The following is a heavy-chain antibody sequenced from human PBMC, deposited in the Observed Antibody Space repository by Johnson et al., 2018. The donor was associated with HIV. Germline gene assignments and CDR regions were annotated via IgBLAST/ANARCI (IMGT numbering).Heavy chain of an antibody. CDR1: GFTFDDYA. CDR3: AKDRRGLGAFDI. D-gene: IGHD3-16*01. Sequence: VQLVESGGVVVQPGGSLRLSCAASGFTFDDYAMHWVRQAPGKGLEWVSLISWDGGSTYYADSVKGRFTISRDNSKNSLYLQMNSLRAEYTALYYCAKDRRGLGAFDIWGQGTMVTVSS. V-gene: IGHV3-43D*03. J-gene: IGHJ3*02. CDR2: ISWDGGST.